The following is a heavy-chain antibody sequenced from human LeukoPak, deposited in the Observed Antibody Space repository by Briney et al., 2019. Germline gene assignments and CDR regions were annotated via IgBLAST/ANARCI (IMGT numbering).Heavy chain of an antibody. J-gene: IGHJ4*02. CDR2: IYFDGAN. CDR1: GVSISAYH. D-gene: IGHD6-19*01. CDR3: ARYRYMSGWYSFDY. Sequence: PSETLSLTCTVSGVSISAYHWSWLRQSARQGLEWIRRIYFDGANNYNPSLKSRVTMSVDKSKNQFSLKLSSVTDADTAVYYCARYRYMSGWYSFDYWGRGTLVTVSS. V-gene: IGHV4-4*07.